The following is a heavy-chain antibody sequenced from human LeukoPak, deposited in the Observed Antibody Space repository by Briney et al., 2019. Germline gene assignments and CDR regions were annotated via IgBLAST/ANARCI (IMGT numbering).Heavy chain of an antibody. CDR1: GFTFSSYW. CDR3: ASPFYYGSGGHPFDY. CDR2: INSDGSST. Sequence: GGSLRLSCAASGFTFSSYWMRWVRHTPGKGLVWVSRINSDGSSTRYADSVRGRFTISRDNAKNTLYLQMNSLRAEDTAVYYCASPFYYGSGGHPFDYWGQGTLVTVSS. J-gene: IGHJ4*02. V-gene: IGHV3-74*01. D-gene: IGHD3-22*01.